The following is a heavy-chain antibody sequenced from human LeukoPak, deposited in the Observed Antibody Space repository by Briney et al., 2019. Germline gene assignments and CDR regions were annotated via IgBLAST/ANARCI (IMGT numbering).Heavy chain of an antibody. CDR3: AREQSPYYYYGMDV. CDR2: ISSSSSYI. J-gene: IGHJ6*02. D-gene: IGHD5-24*01. Sequence: KPGGSLRLSCAASGFTFSSYSMNWVRQAPGKGLEWVSSISSSSSYIYYADSVKGRFTISRDNAKNSLYLQMNSLRAEDTAVYYCAREQSPYYYYGMDVWGQGTTVTVSS. V-gene: IGHV3-21*01. CDR1: GFTFSSYS.